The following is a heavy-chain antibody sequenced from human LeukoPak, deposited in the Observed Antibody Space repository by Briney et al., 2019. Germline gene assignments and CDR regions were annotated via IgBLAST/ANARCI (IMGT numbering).Heavy chain of an antibody. J-gene: IGHJ4*02. CDR3: ARDGEVSYSSGWSYFDY. CDR1: GFTFSTYS. CDR2: ISSSSSYI. D-gene: IGHD6-19*01. V-gene: IGHV3-21*01. Sequence: PGGSLRLSCAASGFTFSTYSMDWVRQAPGKGLEWVSSISSSSSYIYYADSVKGRFTISRDNAKNSLYLQMNSLRAEDTVVYYCARDGEVSYSSGWSYFDYWGQGTLVTVSS.